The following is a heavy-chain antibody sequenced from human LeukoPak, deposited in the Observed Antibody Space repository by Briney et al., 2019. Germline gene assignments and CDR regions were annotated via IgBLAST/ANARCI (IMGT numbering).Heavy chain of an antibody. CDR1: GGSISSSSYY. J-gene: IGHJ4*02. D-gene: IGHD3-10*01. V-gene: IGHV4-39*07. CDR2: IYHSGST. Sequence: PSETLSLTCTVSGGSISSSSYYWGWIRQPPGKGLEWIGNIYHSGSTYYNPSLKSRVTISVDTSKNQFSLKLSSVTAADTAVYYCARAYYYGSGSPHFDYWGQGTLVTVSS. CDR3: ARAYYYGSGSPHFDY.